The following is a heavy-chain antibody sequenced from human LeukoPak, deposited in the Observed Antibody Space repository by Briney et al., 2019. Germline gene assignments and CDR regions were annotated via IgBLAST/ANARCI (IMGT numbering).Heavy chain of an antibody. CDR1: GGSISSGDYY. Sequence: SETLSLTCTVSGGSISSGDYYWSWIRQPPGKGLEWIGYIYYSGSTNYNPSLKSRVTISVDTSKNQFSLKLSSVTAADTAVYYCARDHDSSSSWFDPWGQGTLVTVSS. V-gene: IGHV4-61*08. D-gene: IGHD6-6*01. CDR3: ARDHDSSSSWFDP. CDR2: IYYSGST. J-gene: IGHJ5*02.